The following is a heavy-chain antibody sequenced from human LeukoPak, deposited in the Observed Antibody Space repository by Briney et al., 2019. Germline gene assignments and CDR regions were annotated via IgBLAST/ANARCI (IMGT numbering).Heavy chain of an antibody. J-gene: IGHJ4*02. CDR1: GFTFSSYS. D-gene: IGHD3-9*01. CDR3: ARAHYDILTGYYEGIDY. Sequence: GGSLRLSCAASGFTFSSYSMNGVRQAPGKGLEWVSSISSSSSYIYYADSVKGRFTISRDNAKNSLYLQMNSLRAEDTAVYYCARAHYDILTGYYEGIDYWGQGTLVTVSS. V-gene: IGHV3-21*01. CDR2: ISSSSSYI.